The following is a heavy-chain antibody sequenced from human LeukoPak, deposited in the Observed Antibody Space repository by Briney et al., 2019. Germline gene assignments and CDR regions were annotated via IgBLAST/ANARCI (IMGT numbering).Heavy chain of an antibody. Sequence: GGPLRLSCAASGFTFSRYGMSWVRQAPGKGLEWVGRIKSKTDGGTTDYAAPVKGRFTISRDDSKNTLYLQMNSLKTEDTAVYYCTTLHEDFGELLLFDYWGQGTLVTVSS. J-gene: IGHJ4*02. CDR3: TTLHEDFGELLLFDY. D-gene: IGHD3-10*01. CDR2: IKSKTDGGTT. V-gene: IGHV3-15*01. CDR1: GFTFSRYG.